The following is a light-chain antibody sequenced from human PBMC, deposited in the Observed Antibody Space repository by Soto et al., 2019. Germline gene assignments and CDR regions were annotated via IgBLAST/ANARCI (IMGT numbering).Light chain of an antibody. CDR2: DAS. CDR3: QQYNSDSAT. V-gene: IGKV1-5*01. Sequence: DIQMTQSPSTLSASVGDRVNISCRASQSISTWLAWYQQKPGKAPKLLIYDASGLEKGVPSRFSGSGSGTEFTLTISSLQPDDFATYYCQQYNSDSATFGQGTKVEIK. CDR1: QSISTW. J-gene: IGKJ1*01.